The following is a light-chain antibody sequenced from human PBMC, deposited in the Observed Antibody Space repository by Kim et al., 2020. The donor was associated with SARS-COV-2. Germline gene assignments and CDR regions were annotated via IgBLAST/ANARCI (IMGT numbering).Light chain of an antibody. CDR3: QQYYTYSS. V-gene: IGKV1-8*01. CDR2: AAS. Sequence: AIRITQSPSSLSASTGDRVTITCRASQDISHYLAWYQQKPGKAPKLLMYAASTLQSGVPSRFSGNGSATDFSLTISSLQSEDLATYYCQQYYTYSSFGGGTKVEIK. J-gene: IGKJ4*01. CDR1: QDISHY.